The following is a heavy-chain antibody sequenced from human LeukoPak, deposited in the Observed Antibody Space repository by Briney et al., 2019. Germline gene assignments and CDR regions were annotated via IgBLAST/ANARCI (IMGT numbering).Heavy chain of an antibody. D-gene: IGHD1-26*01. CDR2: IYHSGST. CDR3: ARHPNPSVGANYYYYYYMDV. V-gene: IGHV4-38-2*01. J-gene: IGHJ6*03. Sequence: SETLSLTCAVSGYSISSGYYWGWIRQPPGKGLEWIGSIYHSGSTYYNPSLKSRVTISVDTSKNQFSLKLSSVTAADTAVYYCARHPNPSVGANYYYYYYMDVWGKGTTVTVSS. CDR1: GYSISSGYY.